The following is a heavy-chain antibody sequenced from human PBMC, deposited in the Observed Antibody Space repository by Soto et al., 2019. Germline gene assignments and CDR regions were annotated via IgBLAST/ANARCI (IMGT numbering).Heavy chain of an antibody. V-gene: IGHV3-33*01. J-gene: IGHJ3*02. D-gene: IGHD2-15*01. CDR2: IGYDGSKK. CDR1: GFTFSSYD. CDR3: ARYVGEI. Sequence: PGGSRRLSCAASGFTFSSYDMTWVRQAPGKGLEWVAGIGYDGSKKYSVDSVKGRFTISRDNGKNSLYLQMNSLRVEDTAVYYCARYVGEIWGHGTKVTVS.